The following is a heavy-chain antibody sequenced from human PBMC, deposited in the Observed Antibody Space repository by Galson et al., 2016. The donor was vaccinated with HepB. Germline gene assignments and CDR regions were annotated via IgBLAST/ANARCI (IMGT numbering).Heavy chain of an antibody. Sequence: SCKASGGTFSSYAISWVRQAPGQGLEWMGVIINLYGTANYALKFQGRVTITADESTNTAYMELSSLRSEDTSVYYCARSLWGKYESGYYYYALDVWGQGTTVTVSS. J-gene: IGHJ6*02. CDR1: GGTFSSYA. D-gene: IGHD3-16*01. CDR2: IINLYGTA. V-gene: IGHV1-69*01. CDR3: ARSLWGKYESGYYYYALDV.